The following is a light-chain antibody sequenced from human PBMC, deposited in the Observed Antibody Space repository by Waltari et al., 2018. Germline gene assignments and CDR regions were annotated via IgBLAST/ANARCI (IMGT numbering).Light chain of an antibody. J-gene: IGKJ1*01. CDR1: QSISSW. V-gene: IGKV1-5*03. CDR3: QQFNSYPWT. CDR2: QAS. Sequence: DIQMTQSPSTLSASVGDRVTITCRASQSISSWLAWYQHKPGKAPKLLIYQASSLDIGVPSRFSGSGSGTEFTLTISSLQPDDFATYYCQQFNSYPWTFGQGTKVEIK.